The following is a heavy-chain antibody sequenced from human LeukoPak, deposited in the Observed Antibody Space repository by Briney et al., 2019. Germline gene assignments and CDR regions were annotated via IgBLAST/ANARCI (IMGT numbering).Heavy chain of an antibody. V-gene: IGHV3-21*01. J-gene: IGHJ4*02. CDR3: ARDSDPFFGEMGVGDY. CDR2: ISSSSSYI. CDR1: GFTFSSYS. Sequence: GGSLRLSCAASGFTFSSYSMNWVRQAPGKGLEWVSSISSSSSYIYYADSVKGRFTISRDNAKNSLHLQMNSLRAEDTAVYYCARDSDPFFGEMGVGDYWGQGTLVTVSS. D-gene: IGHD3-10*01.